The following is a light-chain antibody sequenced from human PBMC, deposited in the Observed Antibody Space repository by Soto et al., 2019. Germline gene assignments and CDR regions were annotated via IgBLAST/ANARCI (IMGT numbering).Light chain of an antibody. CDR1: SSDVGGYNF. CDR2: DVS. J-gene: IGLJ1*01. CDR3: TSCTSSFTHV. Sequence: QSVLTQPASVSGSPGQSITISCTGTSSDVGGYNFVSWYQHHPGKAPKLIIYDVSNRPSGVSNRFSGSKSGNTASLTISGLQAEDEADYYCTSCTSSFTHVFGTGTKVTVL. V-gene: IGLV2-14*03.